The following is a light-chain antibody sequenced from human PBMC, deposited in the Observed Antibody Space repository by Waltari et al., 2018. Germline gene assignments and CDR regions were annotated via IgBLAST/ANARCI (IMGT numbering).Light chain of an antibody. CDR1: QSVTSIS. Sequence: EIVLKQSPGTLSLSPGDRATLSCRASQSVTSISLTWYQHKLGQAPRLLIYGTSSRATGIPDRFSGSVSGTDFTLTISRLEPEDFAVYYCQQYDGEVVTFGGGTKVEI. J-gene: IGKJ4*01. CDR3: QQYDGEVVT. CDR2: GTS. V-gene: IGKV3-20*01.